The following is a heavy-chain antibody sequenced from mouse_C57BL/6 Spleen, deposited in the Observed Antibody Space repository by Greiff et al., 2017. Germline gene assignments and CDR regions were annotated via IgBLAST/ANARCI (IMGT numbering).Heavy chain of an antibody. D-gene: IGHD2-4*01. V-gene: IGHV1-15*01. CDR2: IDPETGGT. CDR1: GYTFTDYE. Sequence: VQLQQSGAELVRPGASVTLSCKASGYTFTDYEMHWVKQTPVHGLEWIGAIDPETGGTAYNQRFKGKAILTADKSSSTAYMELRSLTSEDSAVYYCSRGLPYYCDYWGQGTTLTVSS. CDR3: SRGLPYYCDY. J-gene: IGHJ2*01.